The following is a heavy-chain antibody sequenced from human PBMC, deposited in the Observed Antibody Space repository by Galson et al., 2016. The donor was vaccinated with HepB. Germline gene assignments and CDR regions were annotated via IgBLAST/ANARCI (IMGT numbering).Heavy chain of an antibody. Sequence: SETLSLTCAISGYSISSSNWWSWVRQPPGKGLEWIGEIFHTGRTNYNPSLKSRVTMSIDKSNNHFSLKLSSMTAADTAMYYCVRDVGTDAFDIWGQGTMVTVSS. CDR2: IFHTGRT. V-gene: IGHV4-4*02. D-gene: IGHD2-15*01. CDR3: VRDVGTDAFDI. J-gene: IGHJ3*02. CDR1: GYSISSSNW.